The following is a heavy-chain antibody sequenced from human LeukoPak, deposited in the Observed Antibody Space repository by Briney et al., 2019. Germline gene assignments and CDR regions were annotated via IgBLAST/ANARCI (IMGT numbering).Heavy chain of an antibody. V-gene: IGHV1-46*01. J-gene: IGHJ4*02. CDR3: ARDRWELPYYFDY. Sequence: ASVKVSCKPSGYIFTDYYIHWVRQAPGQGLEWMGILNSSGGSTTYAQKFQGRITVTRDASTSTVYMELRSLRSEDTAVYYCARDRWELPYYFDYWGQGTLVTVSS. CDR1: GYIFTDYY. CDR2: LNSSGGST. D-gene: IGHD1-26*01.